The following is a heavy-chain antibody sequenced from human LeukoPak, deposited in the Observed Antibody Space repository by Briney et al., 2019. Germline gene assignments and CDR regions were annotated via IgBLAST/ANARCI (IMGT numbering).Heavy chain of an antibody. J-gene: IGHJ3*02. CDR3: AVVSGSYFGAFDI. V-gene: IGHV3-30*04. Sequence: GRSLRLSCAASGFTFSSYAMHWVRQAPGKGLEWVAVISYDGSNKYYADSVKGRFTISRDNSKNTLYLQMNSLRAEDTAVYYCAVVSGSYFGAFDIWGQGTMVTVSS. D-gene: IGHD3-10*01. CDR1: GFTFSSYA. CDR2: ISYDGSNK.